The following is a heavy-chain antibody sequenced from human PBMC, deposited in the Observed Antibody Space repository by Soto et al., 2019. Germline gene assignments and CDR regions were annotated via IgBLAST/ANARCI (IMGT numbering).Heavy chain of an antibody. CDR1: GDSVSSNSAA. Sequence: SQTLSLTCAISGDSVSSNSAAWNWIRQSPSRGLEWLGRTYYRSKWYNDYALSVKSRITVNPDTSKNQFSLRLSSVTAADTAVYYCARHETLHGDYDYWGQGTLVTVSS. CDR2: TYYRSKWYN. V-gene: IGHV6-1*01. J-gene: IGHJ4*02. D-gene: IGHD4-17*01. CDR3: ARHETLHGDYDY.